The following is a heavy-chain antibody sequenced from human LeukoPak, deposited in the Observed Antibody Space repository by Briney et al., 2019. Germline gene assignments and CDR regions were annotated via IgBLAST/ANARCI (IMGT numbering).Heavy chain of an antibody. CDR1: GGSISSTSYY. CDR3: ARRNLVAATGKGGFDP. J-gene: IGHJ5*02. Sequence: PSETLSLTCTVSGGSISSTSYYWAWIRQSPGKGLEWIGSIYYSGTTFYNPSLKSRLTISVDTSKNQFSLKLSSVTASDTAVYYCARRNLVAATGKGGFDPWGQGTLVTVSS. D-gene: IGHD6-25*01. V-gene: IGHV4-39*01. CDR2: IYYSGTT.